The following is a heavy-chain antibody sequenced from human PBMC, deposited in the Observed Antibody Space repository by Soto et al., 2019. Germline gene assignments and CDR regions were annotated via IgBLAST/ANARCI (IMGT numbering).Heavy chain of an antibody. CDR1: GGSVSSGDYF. J-gene: IGHJ6*02. Sequence: KPSETLSLTCTVSGGSVSSGDYFWSWLRQSPGRGLEWIAYIYYSGSTNYNPSLKSRATISVDTSKSQVSLSLTSMTAADSALYSCAGSPNYYYYCFDVWGQGTAVTVSS. CDR2: IYYSGST. D-gene: IGHD3-10*01. V-gene: IGHV4-61*08. CDR3: AGSPNYYYYCFDV.